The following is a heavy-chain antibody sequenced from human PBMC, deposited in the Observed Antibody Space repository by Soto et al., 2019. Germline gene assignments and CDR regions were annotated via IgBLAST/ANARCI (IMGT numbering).Heavy chain of an antibody. CDR2: IYYSGST. V-gene: IGHV4-39*01. J-gene: IGHJ3*02. Sequence: SETLSLTCTVSGGSINNNNYYWGWIRQPPGKGLEWIGNIYYSGSTYYNPSLKSRVTISVDTSKNQFSLRLSSVTAADTAVYYCARISNFDFWSGPDALDIWGQGTMVTVSS. D-gene: IGHD3-3*01. CDR1: GGSINNNNYY. CDR3: ARISNFDFWSGPDALDI.